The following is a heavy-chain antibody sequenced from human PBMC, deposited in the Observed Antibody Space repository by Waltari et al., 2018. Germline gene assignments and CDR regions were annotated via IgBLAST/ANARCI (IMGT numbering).Heavy chain of an antibody. CDR3: AKDRFSYGSGSYTPADY. CDR1: GFTFSRYG. Sequence: QVQLVESGGGVVQPGGSLRLSCEASGFTFSRYGMHWVRQAPGQGLEWVAFIRYDGSNKYYADSVKGRFTISRDNSKNTLYLQMNSLRAEDTAVYYCAKDRFSYGSGSYTPADYWGQGTLVTVSS. CDR2: IRYDGSNK. D-gene: IGHD3-10*01. J-gene: IGHJ4*02. V-gene: IGHV3-30*02.